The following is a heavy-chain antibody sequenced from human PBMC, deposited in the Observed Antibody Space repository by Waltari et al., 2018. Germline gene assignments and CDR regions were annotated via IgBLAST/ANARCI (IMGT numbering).Heavy chain of an antibody. Sequence: EVQLVESGGGLVQPGGSLRLSCAASGFTFSSYAMSWVRQAPGKGLEWVSAISGSGGSTYYADSVKGRFTISRDNSKNTLYLQMNSLRAEDTAVYYCAKDYGDYVFYYYYMDVWGKGTTVTVSS. D-gene: IGHD4-17*01. J-gene: IGHJ6*03. CDR2: ISGSGGST. CDR1: GFTFSSYA. V-gene: IGHV3-23*04. CDR3: AKDYGDYVFYYYYMDV.